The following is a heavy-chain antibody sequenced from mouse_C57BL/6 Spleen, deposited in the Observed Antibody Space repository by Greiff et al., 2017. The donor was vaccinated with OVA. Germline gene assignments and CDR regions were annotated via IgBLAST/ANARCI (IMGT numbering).Heavy chain of an antibody. CDR1: GYTFTSYW. V-gene: IGHV1-64*01. CDR2: IHPNSGST. D-gene: IGHD2-14*01. CDR3: AKEGTGRGYAMDY. J-gene: IGHJ4*01. Sequence: QVQLQQPGAELVKPGASVKLSCKASGYTFTSYWMHWVKQRPGQGLEWIGMIHPNSGSTNYNEKFKSKATLTVDKSSSTAYMQLSSLTSEDSAVYYCAKEGTGRGYAMDYWGQGTSVTVSS.